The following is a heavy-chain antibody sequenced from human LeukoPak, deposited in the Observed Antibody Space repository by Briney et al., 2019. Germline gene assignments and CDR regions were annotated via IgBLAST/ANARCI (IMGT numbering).Heavy chain of an antibody. J-gene: IGHJ4*02. CDR3: ARDPHKDY. CDR2: ISWNSGNI. CDR1: GFTFDDYA. V-gene: IGHV3-9*01. Sequence: GGSLRLSCAASGFTFDDYAMHWVRQAPGKGLEWVSGISWNSGNIDYADSVKGRFTISRDNAKNSLYLQMNSLRAEDTAVYYCARDPHKDYWGQGTLVTVSS.